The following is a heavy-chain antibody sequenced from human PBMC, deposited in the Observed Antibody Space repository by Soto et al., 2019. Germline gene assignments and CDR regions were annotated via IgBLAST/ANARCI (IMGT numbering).Heavy chain of an antibody. D-gene: IGHD6-13*01. CDR2: ISYDGSNK. J-gene: IGHJ4*02. V-gene: IGHV3-30-3*01. CDR1: GFTFSSYA. Sequence: LRLSCAASGFTFSSYAMHWVRQAPGKGLEWVAVISYDGSNKYYADSVKGRFTISRDNSKNTLYLQMNSLRAEDTAVYYCASELVSDFDYWGQGTLVTVSS. CDR3: ASELVSDFDY.